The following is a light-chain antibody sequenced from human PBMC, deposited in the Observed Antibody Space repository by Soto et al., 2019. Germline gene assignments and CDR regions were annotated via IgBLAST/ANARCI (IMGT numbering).Light chain of an antibody. CDR2: EVS. V-gene: IGLV2-18*02. Sequence: QSALTQPPSVSGSPGQSVAISCTGTSSDVGSYNHVSWYQESPGTVPTLMVYEVSSRPSGVPDRFSGSKSGNTASLTISGLQPEDEADYYCSSYAGSSVWVFGGGTKLTVL. CDR1: SSDVGSYNH. CDR3: SSYAGSSVWV. J-gene: IGLJ3*02.